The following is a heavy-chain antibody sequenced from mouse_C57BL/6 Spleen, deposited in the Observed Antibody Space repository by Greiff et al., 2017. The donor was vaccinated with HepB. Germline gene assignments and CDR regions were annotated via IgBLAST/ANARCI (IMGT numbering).Heavy chain of an antibody. V-gene: IGHV1-15*01. J-gene: IGHJ2*01. D-gene: IGHD3-2*02. CDR2: IDPETGGT. Sequence: QVHVKQSGAELVRPGASVTLSCKASGYTFTDYEMHWVKQTPVHGLEWIGAIDPETGGTAYNQKFKGKAILTADKSSSTAYMELRSLTSEDSAVYYCTREATERLDYWGQGTTLTVSS. CDR3: TREATERLDY. CDR1: GYTFTDYE.